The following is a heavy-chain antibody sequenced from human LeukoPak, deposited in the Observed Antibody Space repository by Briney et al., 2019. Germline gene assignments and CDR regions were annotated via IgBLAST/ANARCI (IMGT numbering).Heavy chain of an antibody. CDR3: ARDMALYGADY. J-gene: IGHJ4*02. CDR1: GFTFSGYA. CDR2: ITNSGGST. D-gene: IGHD4/OR15-4a*01. Sequence: PGGSLRLSCAASGFTFSGYAMSWVRQAPGKGLDWVSGITNSGGSTYYADAVKGRFTISRDNSRNTLYLQMNSLRGEDTAVYYCARDMALYGADYWGQGTLVTVSS. V-gene: IGHV3-23*01.